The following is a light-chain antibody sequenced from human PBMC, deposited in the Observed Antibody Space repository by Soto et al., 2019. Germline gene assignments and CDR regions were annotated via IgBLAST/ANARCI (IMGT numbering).Light chain of an antibody. J-gene: IGKJ2*01. V-gene: IGKV3-20*01. CDR1: QSVSSSY. Sequence: EIVLTQSPGTLSLSPGERATLSCRASQSVSSSYLAWYQQKSGRAPRLLIYAASSRATGIPDRFSGSGSGTDFTLTISRLEPEDFAVYYCQQYGDSPPYTFGQGTKLEIK. CDR2: AAS. CDR3: QQYGDSPPYT.